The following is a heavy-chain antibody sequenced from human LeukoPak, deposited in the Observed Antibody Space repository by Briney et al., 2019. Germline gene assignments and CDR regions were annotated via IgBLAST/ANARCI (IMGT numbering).Heavy chain of an antibody. CDR3: TRDRADSAGPEGH. Sequence: GASVKVSCKASGYTFTRFGITWVRQAPGQGLEWMGWISVSDGKRRYSERLQGRVTITTDTSTSTVYMELRGLTSDDTAVYYCTRDRADSAGPEGHWGQGTLVTVSS. V-gene: IGHV1-18*01. CDR2: ISVSDGKR. D-gene: IGHD3-10*01. CDR1: GYTFTRFG. J-gene: IGHJ4*02.